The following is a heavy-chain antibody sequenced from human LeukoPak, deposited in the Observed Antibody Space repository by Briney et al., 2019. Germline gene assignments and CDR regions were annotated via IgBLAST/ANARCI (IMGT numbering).Heavy chain of an antibody. CDR2: INHSGST. CDR1: GGSFSGYY. Sequence: PSETLSLTCAVYGGSFSGYYWSWIRQPPGKGLEWIGEINHSGSTNYNPSLKSRVTISVDTSEDQFSLKLSSVTAADTAVYYCARRRRRYSSLGNAFDIWGQRTMVPVSS. CDR3: ARRRRRYSSLGNAFDI. J-gene: IGHJ3*02. V-gene: IGHV4-34*01. D-gene: IGHD5-18*01.